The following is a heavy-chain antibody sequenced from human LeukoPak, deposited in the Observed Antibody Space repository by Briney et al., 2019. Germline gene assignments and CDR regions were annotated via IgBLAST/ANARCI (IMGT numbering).Heavy chain of an antibody. CDR2: IWYDGSNK. Sequence: PGGSLRLSCAASGFTFSSYGMHWVRQAPGKGLEWVAVIWYDGSNKYYADSVKGRFTISRDNSKNTLYLQMNSLRAEDTAVYYCARDRGRDYVRALDCWGQGTLVTVSS. V-gene: IGHV3-33*01. D-gene: IGHD4-17*01. CDR3: ARDRGRDYVRALDC. CDR1: GFTFSSYG. J-gene: IGHJ4*02.